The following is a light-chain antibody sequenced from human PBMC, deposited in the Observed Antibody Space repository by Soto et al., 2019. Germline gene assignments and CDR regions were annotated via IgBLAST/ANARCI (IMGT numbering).Light chain of an antibody. CDR2: GAS. CDR1: QSVSTNY. J-gene: IGKJ3*01. Sequence: IVLTQSPGTLSLSPGERATLSCRASQSVSTNYLAWYQQKPGQAPRLLIYGASSRATGIPDRFSGSGSGTDFTLTISRLEPEDFAVYYCQQYGSSPPRTFGPGTKVDIK. CDR3: QQYGSSPPRT. V-gene: IGKV3-20*01.